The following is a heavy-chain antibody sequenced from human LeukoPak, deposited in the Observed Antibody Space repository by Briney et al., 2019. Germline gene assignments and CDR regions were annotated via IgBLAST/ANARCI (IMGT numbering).Heavy chain of an antibody. CDR2: ISTSSNYI. Sequence: GGSLRLSCAASGFTFSSYWMSWVRQAPGKGLEWVSSISTSSNYIYYADSVEGRFTISRDNDKNSLYLQMNSLRAEDTAVYYCARDEPVVPAAMLDYWGQGTLVTVSS. V-gene: IGHV3-21*01. D-gene: IGHD2-2*01. CDR1: GFTFSSYW. CDR3: ARDEPVVPAAMLDY. J-gene: IGHJ4*02.